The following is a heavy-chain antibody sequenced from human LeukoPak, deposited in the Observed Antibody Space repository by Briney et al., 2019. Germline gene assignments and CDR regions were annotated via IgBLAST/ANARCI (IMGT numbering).Heavy chain of an antibody. Sequence: SQTLSLTCDISGDSVSSGSGGWNWIRQSPSRGLEWLGGIYYRSQWYNDDAVSVKGRISINPDTAKNQFSLHLNSVTPDDTALYYCARGGLVRGSLNSLTGFDFWGQGTMVTVSS. CDR2: IYYRSQWYN. CDR3: ARGGLVRGSLNSLTGFDF. J-gene: IGHJ3*01. D-gene: IGHD3-10*01. CDR1: GDSVSSGSGG. V-gene: IGHV6-1*01.